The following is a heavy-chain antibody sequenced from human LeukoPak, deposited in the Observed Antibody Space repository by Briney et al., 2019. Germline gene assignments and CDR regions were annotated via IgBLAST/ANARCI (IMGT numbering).Heavy chain of an antibody. Sequence: PSQTLSLTCAVSGGSISSGGYSWSWMRQPPGKGLEWSGYIYHSGSTYYNPSLKSRVTISVDRSKNQFSLKLSSVTAADTAVYYCARASWRSSGWFDAFDIWGQGTMVTVSS. J-gene: IGHJ3*02. V-gene: IGHV4-30-2*01. CDR2: IYHSGST. CDR1: GGSISSGGYS. CDR3: ARASWRSSGWFDAFDI. D-gene: IGHD6-19*01.